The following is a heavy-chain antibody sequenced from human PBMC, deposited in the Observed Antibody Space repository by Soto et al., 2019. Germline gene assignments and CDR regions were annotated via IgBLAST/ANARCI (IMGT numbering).Heavy chain of an antibody. Sequence: EVHLLESGGGLVQPGGSLRLSCAASGFTFSNYAMTWVRQAPGKGLEWVSTISGSGDSTYYADSVKGRFTISRDNSKNTVYLQMNSLRPEDTAVHYCAKGEDEEPLFKWFDPWGQGTLVTVSS. CDR1: GFTFSNYA. CDR2: ISGSGDST. D-gene: IGHD1-1*01. CDR3: AKGEDEEPLFKWFDP. J-gene: IGHJ5*02. V-gene: IGHV3-23*01.